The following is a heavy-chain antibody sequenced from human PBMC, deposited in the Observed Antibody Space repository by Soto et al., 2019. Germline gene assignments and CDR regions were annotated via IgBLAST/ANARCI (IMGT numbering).Heavy chain of an antibody. J-gene: IGHJ4*02. D-gene: IGHD4-17*01. Sequence: PSATLSLTCTFSGVSISSGDYYWSWILQPPGKGLEWIGYIYYSGSTYYNPSLKSRVTISVDTSKNQFSLRLSSVTAADTAVYYCARGGAYGDYGIDYWGQGTLVTSPQ. CDR1: GVSISSGDYY. V-gene: IGHV4-30-4*01. CDR3: ARGGAYGDYGIDY. CDR2: IYYSGST.